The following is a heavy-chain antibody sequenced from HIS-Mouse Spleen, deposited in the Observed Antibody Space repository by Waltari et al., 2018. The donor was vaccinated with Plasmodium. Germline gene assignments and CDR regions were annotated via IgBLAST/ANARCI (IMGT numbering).Heavy chain of an antibody. Sequence: EVQLVESGGGLIQPGGSLRLSCAASGFTGSSKYMTWVRQAPGKGLEWVSVIYSGGSTYYADSVKGRFTISRDNSKNTLFLQMNSLRAEDTAVYYCARGMKSSSSAFDIWGQGTMVTVSS. D-gene: IGHD6-6*01. V-gene: IGHV3-53*01. J-gene: IGHJ3*02. CDR1: GFTGSSKY. CDR2: IYSGGST. CDR3: ARGMKSSSSAFDI.